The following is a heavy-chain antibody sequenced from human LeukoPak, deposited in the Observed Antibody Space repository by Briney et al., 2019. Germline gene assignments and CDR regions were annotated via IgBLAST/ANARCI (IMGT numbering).Heavy chain of an antibody. CDR2: ISGYNGHT. CDR3: ARGSTARYYYDSSGYYRGAFDY. CDR1: GYTFTSYA. J-gene: IGHJ4*02. V-gene: IGHV1-18*01. D-gene: IGHD3-22*01. Sequence: GASVKVSCKASGYTFTSYAMNWVRQAPEQGLEWMGWISGYNGHTNYAQKLQGRVTMTTDTSTSTAYMELRSLRSDDTAVYYCARGSTARYYYDSSGYYRGAFDYWGQGTLVTVSS.